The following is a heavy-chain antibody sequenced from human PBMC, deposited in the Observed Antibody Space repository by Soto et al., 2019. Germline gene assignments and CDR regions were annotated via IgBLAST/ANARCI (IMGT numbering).Heavy chain of an antibody. CDR2: ISLSGSTI. CDR3: ARESFSASPNFFDY. Sequence: EVQLVESGGGLVQPGGSLRLSCAASGFAFSNSEMNWVRQAPGKGLEWVSYISLSGSTIYYADSVKGRFTISRDDAKNSLYLQMDSLRADDTAVYYCARESFSASPNFFDYWGQGTLVTVSS. J-gene: IGHJ4*02. CDR1: GFAFSNSE. V-gene: IGHV3-48*03. D-gene: IGHD3-3*02.